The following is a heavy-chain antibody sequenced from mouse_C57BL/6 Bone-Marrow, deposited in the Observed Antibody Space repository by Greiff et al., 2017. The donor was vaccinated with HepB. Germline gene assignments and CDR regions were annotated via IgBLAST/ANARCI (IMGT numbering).Heavy chain of an antibody. D-gene: IGHD6-2*01. CDR2: IDPSDSYT. CDR3: ARTLVIHFDV. V-gene: IGHV1-69*01. J-gene: IGHJ1*03. CDR1: GYTFTSYW. Sequence: QVQLQQPGAELVMPGASVKLSCKASGYTFTSYWMHWVKQRPGQGLEWIGEIDPSDSYTNYNQKFKGKSTLTVDKSSSTAYMQLSSLTSEDSAVYYCARTLVIHFDVWGTGTTVTVSS.